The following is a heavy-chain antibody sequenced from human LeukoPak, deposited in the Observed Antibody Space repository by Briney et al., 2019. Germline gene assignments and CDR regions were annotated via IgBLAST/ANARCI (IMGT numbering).Heavy chain of an antibody. V-gene: IGHV1-69*04. CDR1: GGTFSSYA. CDR2: IIPILGIA. D-gene: IGHD4-17*01. CDR3: AREGDYGDFYDY. J-gene: IGHJ4*02. Sequence: ASVEVSCKASGGTFSSYAISWVRQAPGQGLEWMGRIIPILGIANYAQKFQGRVTITADKSTSTAYMELSSLRSEDTAVYYCAREGDYGDFYDYWGQGTLVTVSS.